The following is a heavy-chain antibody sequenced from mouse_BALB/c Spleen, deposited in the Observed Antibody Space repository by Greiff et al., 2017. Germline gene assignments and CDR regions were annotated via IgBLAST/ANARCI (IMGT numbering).Heavy chain of an antibody. CDR3: TREGSHYYGNYGNAMDY. CDR1: GYTFTSYW. V-gene: IGHV1S127*01. CDR2: IDPSDSYT. Sequence: QVQLQQPGAELVKPGASVKMSCKASGYTFTSYWMHWVKQRPGQGLEWIGVIDPSDSYTSYNQTFKGKATLTVDTSSSTAYMQLSSLTSEDSAVYYCTREGSHYYGNYGNAMDYWGQGTSVTVSS. D-gene: IGHD2-1*01. J-gene: IGHJ4*01.